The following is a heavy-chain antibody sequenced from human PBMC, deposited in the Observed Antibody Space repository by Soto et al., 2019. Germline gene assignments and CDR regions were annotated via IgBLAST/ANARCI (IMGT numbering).Heavy chain of an antibody. CDR3: ARDTDIRYYYDSSGYYYPYFDY. V-gene: IGHV1-18*04. J-gene: IGHJ4*02. Sequence: RASVKVSCKASGYTFTSYGISWVRQAPGQGLEWMGWISAHNGNTNYAQKLQGRVTMTTDTSTSTAYMELRSLRSDDTAVYYCARDTDIRYYYDSSGYYYPYFDYWGQGTLVTVSS. D-gene: IGHD3-22*01. CDR2: ISAHNGNT. CDR1: GYTFTSYG.